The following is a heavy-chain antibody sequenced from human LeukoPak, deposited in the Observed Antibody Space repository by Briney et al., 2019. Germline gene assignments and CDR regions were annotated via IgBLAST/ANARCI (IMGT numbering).Heavy chain of an antibody. CDR1: GYSISSGYY. CDR2: IYHSGST. J-gene: IGHJ3*02. Sequence: PSETLSLTCTVSGYSISSGYYWGWIRPPPGKGLEWIGSIYHSGSTYYNPSLKSRVTISLDTSKNQFSLKLSSVTAADTAVYFCARGPYSYDSSGAFDIWGQGTMVTVSS. D-gene: IGHD3-22*01. CDR3: ARGPYSYDSSGAFDI. V-gene: IGHV4-38-2*02.